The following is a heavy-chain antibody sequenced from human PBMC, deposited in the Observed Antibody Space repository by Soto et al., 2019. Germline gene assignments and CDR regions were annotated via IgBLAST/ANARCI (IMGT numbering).Heavy chain of an antibody. D-gene: IGHD3-16*01. CDR2: INSDGSST. V-gene: IGHV3-74*01. CDR3: ARPVGGGAFDI. J-gene: IGHJ3*02. CDR1: GFTFSSYW. Sequence: EVQLVESGGGLVQPGGSLRLSCAASGFTFSSYWMHWVRQAPGKGLVWVSRINSDGSSTSYADSVKGRFTISRDNAKNTLHLQRNSRRAEDTAVYYCARPVGGGAFDIWGQGTMVTVSS.